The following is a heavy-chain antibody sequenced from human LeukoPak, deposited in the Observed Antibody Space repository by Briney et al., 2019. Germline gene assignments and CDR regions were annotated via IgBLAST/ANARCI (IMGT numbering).Heavy chain of an antibody. J-gene: IGHJ5*02. CDR2: IIPIFGTA. Sequence: GASVKVSCKASGGTFSSYAISWVRQAPGQGLEWMGGIIPIFGTANYAQKFQGRVTITTDESTSTAHMELSSLRSEDTAVYYCARYANPRFNWNSDWFDPWGQGTLVNVSS. V-gene: IGHV1-69*05. CDR3: ARYANPRFNWNSDWFDP. D-gene: IGHD1/OR15-1a*01. CDR1: GGTFSSYA.